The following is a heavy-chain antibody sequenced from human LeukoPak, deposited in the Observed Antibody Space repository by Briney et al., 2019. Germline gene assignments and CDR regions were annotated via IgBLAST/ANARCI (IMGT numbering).Heavy chain of an antibody. Sequence: ASVKASCKASGYTFTGSYIHWVRQAPGQGLEWMGRINPDSGGTNYAQNFQGRVTMTSDTSISTAYMELSRLRSDDTAVYYCARATRLGDLYGMDVWGQGTTVTVSS. CDR2: INPDSGGT. V-gene: IGHV1-2*06. CDR1: GYTFTGSY. CDR3: ARATRLGDLYGMDV. J-gene: IGHJ6*02. D-gene: IGHD3-10*01.